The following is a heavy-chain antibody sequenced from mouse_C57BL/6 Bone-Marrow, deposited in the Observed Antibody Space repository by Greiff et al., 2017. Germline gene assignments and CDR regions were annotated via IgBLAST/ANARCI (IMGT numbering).Heavy chain of an antibody. CDR3: ARRDYDVNWYFDV. CDR1: GYTFTSYW. CDR2: IYPGSGST. V-gene: IGHV1-55*01. D-gene: IGHD2-4*01. J-gene: IGHJ1*03. Sequence: VQLQQPGAELVKPGASVKMSCKASGYTFTSYWITWVKQRPGQGLEWIGDIYPGSGSTNYNEKFKSKATLTVDTSSSTAYMQLSSLTSEDSAVYYCARRDYDVNWYFDVWGTGTTVTVSS.